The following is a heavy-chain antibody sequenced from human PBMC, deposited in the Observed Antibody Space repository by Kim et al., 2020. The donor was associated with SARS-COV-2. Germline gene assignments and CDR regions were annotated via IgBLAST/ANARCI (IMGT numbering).Heavy chain of an antibody. Sequence: SYADSVKGRFTISRDNAKTSLYLQMNSLRAEDTAVYYCASPSSLHGADDYWGQGTLVTVSS. CDR3: ASPSSLHGADDY. D-gene: IGHD4-17*01. V-gene: IGHV3-11*01. J-gene: IGHJ4*02.